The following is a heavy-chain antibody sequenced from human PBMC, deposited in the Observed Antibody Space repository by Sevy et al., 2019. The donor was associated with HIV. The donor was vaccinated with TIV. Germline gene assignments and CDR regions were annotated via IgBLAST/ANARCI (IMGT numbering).Heavy chain of an antibody. Sequence: GESLKISCEGSGYSFTTYWIGWVRQMPGKGLEWMGVIYPDDSDTRYNPSFPGQVTISPDKSINTAYLGWSSLKASDTAIYYCARLEQRHCNGAHCYPFDYWGQGTLVTVSS. V-gene: IGHV5-51*01. CDR2: IYPDDSDT. D-gene: IGHD2-21*01. J-gene: IGHJ4*02. CDR3: ARLEQRHCNGAHCYPFDY. CDR1: GYSFTTYW.